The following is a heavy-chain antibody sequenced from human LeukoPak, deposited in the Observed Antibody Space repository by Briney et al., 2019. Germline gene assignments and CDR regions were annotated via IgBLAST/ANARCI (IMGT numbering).Heavy chain of an antibody. V-gene: IGHV3-7*01. CDR1: GFTFSSYA. CDR3: AREERRRYYDFWSGYQDFAFDY. CDR2: IKQDGSEK. J-gene: IGHJ4*02. D-gene: IGHD3-3*01. Sequence: PGGSLRLSCAASGFTFSSYAMSWVRQAPGKGLEWVANIKQDGSEKYYVDSVKGRFTISSDNAKNSLYLQMNSLRAEDTALYYCAREERRRYYDFWSGYQDFAFDYWGQGTLVTVSS.